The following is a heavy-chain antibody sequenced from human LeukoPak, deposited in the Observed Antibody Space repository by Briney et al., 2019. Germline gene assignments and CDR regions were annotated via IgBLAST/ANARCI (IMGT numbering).Heavy chain of an antibody. Sequence: ASVKVSCKASGYTFSDYYMHWVRQAPGQGLEWMGWINPDSGVTNHAQKFEGRVTMTRDTSISTVYMELSRLRSNDTAVYYCAGAMVEYHYGMDVWGQGTTVTVSS. CDR1: GYTFSDYY. CDR2: INPDSGVT. V-gene: IGHV1-2*02. D-gene: IGHD3-10*01. CDR3: AGAMVEYHYGMDV. J-gene: IGHJ6*02.